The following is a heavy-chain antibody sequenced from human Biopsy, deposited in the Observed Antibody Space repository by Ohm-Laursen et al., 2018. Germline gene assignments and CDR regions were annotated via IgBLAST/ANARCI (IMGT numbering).Heavy chain of an antibody. D-gene: IGHD1-26*01. Sequence: SDTLSLTCEVSGESFSDYYWSWIRQSPGKGLEWIGKINHRGRPSYSPSLQSRVTISVGASKNQFSLNMKSVTAADTAVYFCAREGGGLLPIRLTDFWGPGMVVTVSS. CDR3: AREGGGLLPIRLTDF. V-gene: IGHV4-34*01. CDR1: GESFSDYY. J-gene: IGHJ4*02. CDR2: INHRGRP.